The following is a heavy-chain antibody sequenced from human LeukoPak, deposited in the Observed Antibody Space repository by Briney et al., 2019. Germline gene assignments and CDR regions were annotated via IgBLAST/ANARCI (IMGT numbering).Heavy chain of an antibody. CDR2: ISSSSSYI. J-gene: IGHJ4*02. CDR1: GFTFSSYS. D-gene: IGHD6-6*01. Sequence: GGSLRLSCAASGFTFSSYSMNWVRQAPGKGLEWVSSISSSSSYIYYADSVKGRFTISRDNAKNSLYLQMNSLIAEDTAVYYCARDAGRPYSSSSDVDYWGQGTLVTVSS. V-gene: IGHV3-21*01. CDR3: ARDAGRPYSSSSDVDY.